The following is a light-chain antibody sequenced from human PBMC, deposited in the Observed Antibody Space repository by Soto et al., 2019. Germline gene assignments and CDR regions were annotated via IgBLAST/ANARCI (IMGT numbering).Light chain of an antibody. Sequence: QSVLTQPASVSGSPGQSITISCTGTSRDVGGYNYVSWYQQHPGKAPKVLIYEVTNRPSGVSNRFSGSKSGNTASLTISGLQAEDEADYYCSSYTSSSTWVFGGGTKL. CDR2: EVT. V-gene: IGLV2-14*01. CDR3: SSYTSSSTWV. CDR1: SRDVGGYNY. J-gene: IGLJ3*02.